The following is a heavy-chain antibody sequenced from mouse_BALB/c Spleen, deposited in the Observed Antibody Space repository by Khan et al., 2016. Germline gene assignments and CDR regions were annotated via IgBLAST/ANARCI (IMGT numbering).Heavy chain of an antibody. CDR1: GYSFTDYF. D-gene: IGHD2-3*01. V-gene: IGHV1-20*02. Sequence: MQLEESGPELVKPGASVKISYKASGYSFTDYFMNWVMQSHGKSLEWIGRINPKNGDTLYNQKFKGKATLTVDKSSSTAHMELRSLASEDSAVYYCTSDGYDFDYWGQGTTLTVSS. CDR2: INPKNGDT. CDR3: TSDGYDFDY. J-gene: IGHJ2*01.